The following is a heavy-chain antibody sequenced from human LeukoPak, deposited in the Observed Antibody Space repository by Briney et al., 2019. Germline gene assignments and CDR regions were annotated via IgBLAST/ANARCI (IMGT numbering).Heavy chain of an antibody. D-gene: IGHD2-15*01. J-gene: IGHJ4*02. CDR2: ISDSGGST. CDR1: GFTFTNFA. CDR3: AKGGWLDS. V-gene: IGHV3-23*01. Sequence: PGGSLRLSCAATGFTFTNFAMRWVRQAPGRGLEWVSAISDSGGSTNYADSVKGRFTVSRDNSKNTLYLQMNSLRAEDTAVYYCAKGGWLDSWGQGTLVTVSS.